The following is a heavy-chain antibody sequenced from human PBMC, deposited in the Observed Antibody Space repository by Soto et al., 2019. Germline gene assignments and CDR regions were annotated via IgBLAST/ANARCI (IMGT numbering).Heavy chain of an antibody. CDR3: ARDPSSYGSGSYYPFDY. V-gene: IGHV3-30*03. CDR2: ISYDGSNK. D-gene: IGHD3-10*01. CDR1: GFAFSSYG. Sequence: GGSLRLSCAASGFAFSSYGMHWVRHAPGKGLEWVAVISYDGSNKYYADSVKGRFTISRDNSKNTLYLQMNSLRAEDTAVYHCARDPSSYGSGSYYPFDYWGQGTLVTVSS. J-gene: IGHJ4*02.